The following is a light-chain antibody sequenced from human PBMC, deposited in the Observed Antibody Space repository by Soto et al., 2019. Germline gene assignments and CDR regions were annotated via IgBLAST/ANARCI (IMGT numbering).Light chain of an antibody. CDR2: DAS. Sequence: DIQMTQSPSTLSASVGDRVTITCRASRDIVNWLAWYQHTPGKAPQLLIFDASTLQSGVPSRFIGSASGTEFTLTINNLQPDDLGTYFCQQYNSYPGTFGQGTKVEIK. CDR3: QQYNSYPGT. V-gene: IGKV1-5*01. CDR1: RDIVNW. J-gene: IGKJ1*01.